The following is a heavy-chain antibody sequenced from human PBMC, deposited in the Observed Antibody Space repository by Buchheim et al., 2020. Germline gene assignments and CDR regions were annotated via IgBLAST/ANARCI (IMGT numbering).Heavy chain of an antibody. J-gene: IGHJ4*02. CDR2: IYPSDSDT. CDR1: GYIFTSYW. V-gene: IGHV5-51*01. Sequence: EVQLVQSGAEVKKPGESLKISCKASGYIFTSYWIGWVRQMPGRGLEWMGIIYPSDSDTRYSPSLQGRVTISADKSISSAYLQWSSLKASDTAMYYCVRNGAKLGDLLPDFWGQGTL. D-gene: IGHD3-16*01. CDR3: VRNGAKLGDLLPDF.